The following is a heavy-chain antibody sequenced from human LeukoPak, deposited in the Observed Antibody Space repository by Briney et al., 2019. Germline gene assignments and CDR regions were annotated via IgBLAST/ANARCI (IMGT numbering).Heavy chain of an antibody. V-gene: IGHV1-69*05. CDR1: GGTFSSYA. Sequence: GASVKVSCKASGGTFSSYAISWVRQAPGQGLEWMGGIIPIFGTANYAQKFQGRVTMTTDTSTSTAYMELRSLRSDDTAVYYCARDLGYSYGRHRYNWFDPWGQGTLVTVSS. J-gene: IGHJ5*02. CDR3: ARDLGYSYGRHRYNWFDP. CDR2: IIPIFGTA. D-gene: IGHD5-18*01.